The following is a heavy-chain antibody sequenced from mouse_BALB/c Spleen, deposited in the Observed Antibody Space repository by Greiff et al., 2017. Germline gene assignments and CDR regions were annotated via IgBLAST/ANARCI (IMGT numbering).Heavy chain of an antibody. Sequence: EVMLVESGGGLVKPGGSLKLSCAASGFTFSSYAMSWVRQTPEKRLEWVASISSGGSTYYPDSVKGRFTISRDNARNILYLQMSSLRSEDTAMYYCAREGDYYGYGGFAYWGQGTLVTVSA. D-gene: IGHD2-2*01. CDR2: ISSGGST. CDR3: AREGDYYGYGGFAY. V-gene: IGHV5-6-5*01. J-gene: IGHJ3*01. CDR1: GFTFSSYA.